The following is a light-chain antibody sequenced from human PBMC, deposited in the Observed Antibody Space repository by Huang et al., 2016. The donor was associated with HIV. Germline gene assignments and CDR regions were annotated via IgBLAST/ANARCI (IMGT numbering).Light chain of an antibody. J-gene: IGKJ1*01. V-gene: IGKV2-28*01. CDR2: LAT. Sequence: DIVMVQSPVSLSVTPGAAASITCRSSQSLLHSNGHNYLDWYRQKPGQSPQLLIYLATTRAAGVPDSFSGRGSGTDFTLKSNRVEADDVGVYYCMQGFQSWTLGQGTKVEI. CDR1: QSLLHSNGHNY. CDR3: MQGFQSWT.